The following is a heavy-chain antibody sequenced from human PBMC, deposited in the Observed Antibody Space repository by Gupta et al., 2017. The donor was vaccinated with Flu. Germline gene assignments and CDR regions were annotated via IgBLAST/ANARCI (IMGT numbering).Heavy chain of an antibody. V-gene: IGHV1-18*01. Sequence: QVQLVQAGAEVKKPVASVKVSCKASGYTYMTLGITWVRQAPGQGLEWMGWMNSYNGDAAYAQKLQGRVTMTTDTSTTTAYMELRTLRSDDTAVYYCARALTGGHYYCMDVWGQGTTVTVSS. D-gene: IGHD3-16*01. CDR2: MNSYNGDA. CDR3: ARALTGGHYYCMDV. CDR1: GYTYMTLG. J-gene: IGHJ6*02.